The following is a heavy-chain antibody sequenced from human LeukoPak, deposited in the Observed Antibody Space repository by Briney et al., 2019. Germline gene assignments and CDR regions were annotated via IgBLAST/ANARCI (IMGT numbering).Heavy chain of an antibody. CDR3: ASLQSDAAMVIQN. CDR2: ITHAAIL. D-gene: IGHD5-18*01. J-gene: IGHJ4*02. CDR1: GGGSFSDYS. Sequence: PSETLSLTCAVSGGGSFSDYSWNWIRQSPGKGLEWVGEITHAAILNYNPSLKSRVTISIDTSKTQFSLKLSSVTAADTAIYYCASLQSDAAMVIQNWGQGTLVTVAS. V-gene: IGHV4-34*01.